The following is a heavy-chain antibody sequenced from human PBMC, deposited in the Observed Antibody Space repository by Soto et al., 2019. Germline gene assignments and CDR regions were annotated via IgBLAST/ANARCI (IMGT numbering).Heavy chain of an antibody. D-gene: IGHD3-16*01. CDR3: VRIRYQLPSSVLWLDP. V-gene: IGHV4-34*01. CDR2: INHVGGT. CDR1: GGFLSESY. J-gene: IGHJ5*02. Sequence: SWETLSLTCAVYGGFLSESYWTWIRERPGKGLEWIGEINHVGGTNYNPSLKSRVTMSVDTSQNQFSLRLISVTAADTAMYFCVRIRYQLPSSVLWLDPWGQGTPVTVSS.